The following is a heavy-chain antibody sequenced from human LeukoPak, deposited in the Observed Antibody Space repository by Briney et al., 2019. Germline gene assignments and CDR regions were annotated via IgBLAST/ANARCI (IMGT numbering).Heavy chain of an antibody. CDR3: ARAAMSTYYDFWSGYPLDY. V-gene: IGHV1-18*01. CDR2: ISAYNGNT. Sequence: ASVKVSCKASGYTFTSYGISWVRQAPGQGLEWMGWISAYNGNTNYAQKLQGRVTMTTDTSTSTAYMELRSLRSDDTAVYYCARAAMSTYYDFWSGYPLDYWGQGTLVTVSS. CDR1: GYTFTSYG. D-gene: IGHD3-3*01. J-gene: IGHJ4*02.